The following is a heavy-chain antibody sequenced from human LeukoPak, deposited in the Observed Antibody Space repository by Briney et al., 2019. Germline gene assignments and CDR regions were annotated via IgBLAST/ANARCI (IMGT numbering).Heavy chain of an antibody. V-gene: IGHV1-24*01. CDR2: FDPEDGET. J-gene: IGHJ4*02. CDR3: ATDSSGYYHAPYFDY. Sequence: ASVKVSCKVSGYTLTELSMHWVRQAPGKGLEWMGGFDPEDGETIYAQKFQGRVTMTEDTSTDTAYMELGSLRSEDTAVYYCATDSSGYYHAPYFDYWGQGTLVTVSS. CDR1: GYTLTELS. D-gene: IGHD3-22*01.